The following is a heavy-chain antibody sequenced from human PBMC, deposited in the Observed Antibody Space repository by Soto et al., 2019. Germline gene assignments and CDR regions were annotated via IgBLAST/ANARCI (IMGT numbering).Heavy chain of an antibody. V-gene: IGHV3-23*01. CDR3: AKAPYGGDYFDY. CDR2: ITDSGGDA. J-gene: IGHJ4*02. Sequence: EVQLLESGGDLVQPGGSLRLSCVASGITFGSSAMSWVRQAPGEGLEWVSSITDSGGDAKYADSVRGRFTISRDNAKNSLYLQMNSLRAEDTALYYCAKAPYGGDYFDYWGQGTLVTVSS. D-gene: IGHD3-16*01. CDR1: GITFGSSA.